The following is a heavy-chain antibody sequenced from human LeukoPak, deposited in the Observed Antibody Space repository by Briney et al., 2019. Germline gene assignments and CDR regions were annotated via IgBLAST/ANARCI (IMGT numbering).Heavy chain of an antibody. CDR1: GGSISSYY. Sequence: SETLSLTCTVSGGSISSYYWSWIRQPPGKGLEWIGYIYYSGSTNYNPSLKSRVTISVDTSKNQFSLKLSSVTAADTAVYYCARMETAADYCSDYWGQGTLVTVSS. CDR2: IYYSGST. J-gene: IGHJ4*02. CDR3: ARMETAADYCSDY. D-gene: IGHD6-13*01. V-gene: IGHV4-59*01.